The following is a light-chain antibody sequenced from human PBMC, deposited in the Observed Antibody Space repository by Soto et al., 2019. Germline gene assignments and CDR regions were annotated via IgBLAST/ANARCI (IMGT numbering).Light chain of an antibody. CDR1: QAISFW. Sequence: DIQMTQSPSSVSASVGDRVTITCRASQAISFWLAWYQQKPGKAPKLLMYAASTLQSGVPSRFSGSGSGTEFTLTISSLQSDDFATYYCQHYKTYSRTFGQGTKVDI. J-gene: IGKJ1*01. CDR2: AAS. CDR3: QHYKTYSRT. V-gene: IGKV1-5*01.